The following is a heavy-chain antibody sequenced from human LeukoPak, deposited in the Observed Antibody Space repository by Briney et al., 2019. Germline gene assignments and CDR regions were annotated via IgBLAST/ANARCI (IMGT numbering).Heavy chain of an antibody. CDR3: ARYVVVAAFDY. J-gene: IGHJ4*02. D-gene: IGHD2-15*01. CDR1: GFTFSSYS. Sequence: GGSLRLSCAASGFTFSSYSMNWVRQAPGKGLEWVSSISSSSSYIYYADSVKGRFTTSRDNAKNSLYLQMNSLRAEDTAVYYCARYVVVAAFDYWGQGTLVTVSS. V-gene: IGHV3-21*01. CDR2: ISSSSSYI.